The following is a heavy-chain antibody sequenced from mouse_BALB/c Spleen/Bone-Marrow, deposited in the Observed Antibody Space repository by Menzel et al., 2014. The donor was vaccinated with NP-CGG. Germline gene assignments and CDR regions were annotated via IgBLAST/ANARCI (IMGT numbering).Heavy chain of an antibody. CDR1: GFSLTSYG. D-gene: IGHD2-14*01. CDR2: IWSGGST. Sequence: VKLVESGPGLVQPSQSLSITCTVSGFSLTSYGVHWVRRSPGKGLEWLGVIWSGGSTDYNAAFISRLSISKDNSKSQVFFKMNSLQANDTAIYYCARKRYGGYFDYWGQGTTLTVSS. CDR3: ARKRYGGYFDY. V-gene: IGHV2-2*02. J-gene: IGHJ2*01.